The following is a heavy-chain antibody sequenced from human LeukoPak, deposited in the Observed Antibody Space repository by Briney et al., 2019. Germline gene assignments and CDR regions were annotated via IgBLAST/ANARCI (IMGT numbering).Heavy chain of an antibody. Sequence: ASVKVSCKASGGTFSSYAISWVRQAPGQGLEWMGGIIPILGTANYAQKFQGRVTITADESTSTAYMELSSLRSEDTAVYYCARGLEGIAAENWFDPWGQGTLVTVSS. J-gene: IGHJ5*02. CDR2: IIPILGTA. CDR1: GGTFSSYA. D-gene: IGHD6-13*01. V-gene: IGHV1-69*01. CDR3: ARGLEGIAAENWFDP.